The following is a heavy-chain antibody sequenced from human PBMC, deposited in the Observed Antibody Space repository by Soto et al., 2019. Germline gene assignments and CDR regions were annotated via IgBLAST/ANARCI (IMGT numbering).Heavy chain of an antibody. CDR2: ISAYNGNT. Sequence: GASVKVSCKASGYTFTNYGSSWGREAPGQGLEWMGWISAYNGNTKYAQNLQGRVTMTTDTSTSTAYMELRSLRSDDTAVYYCARVAVLRFLEWLIWRQGTLVTVSS. D-gene: IGHD3-3*01. CDR3: ARVAVLRFLEWLI. J-gene: IGHJ4*02. CDR1: GYTFTNYG. V-gene: IGHV1-18*04.